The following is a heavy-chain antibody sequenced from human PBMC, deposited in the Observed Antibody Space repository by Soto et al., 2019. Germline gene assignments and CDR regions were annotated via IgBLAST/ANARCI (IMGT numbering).Heavy chain of an antibody. CDR2: IIPIFGTA. D-gene: IGHD3-10*01. CDR3: ARGRPNYYGSGDNWFDP. Sequence: ASVKVSCKASGGTFSSYAISWVRQAPGQGLEWMGGIIPIFGTANYAQKFQGRVTITADESTSTAYMELSSLRSEDTAVYYCARGRPNYYGSGDNWFDPWGQGTLVTVSS. V-gene: IGHV1-69*13. CDR1: GGTFSSYA. J-gene: IGHJ5*02.